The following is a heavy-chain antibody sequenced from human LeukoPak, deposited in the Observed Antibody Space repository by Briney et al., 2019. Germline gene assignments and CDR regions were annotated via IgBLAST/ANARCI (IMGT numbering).Heavy chain of an antibody. CDR1: GFTFNSYG. V-gene: IGHV3-23*01. J-gene: IGHJ4*02. CDR2: VSGSGDRT. CDR3: AKGGPIEQWLVKGTFDY. D-gene: IGHD6-19*01. Sequence: GRSLRLSCAASGFTFNSYGMTWVRLAPGKGLECVSGVSGSGDRTYYADSVKGRFAISRDNPKNTLYLQMNSLRAEDTAIYYCAKGGPIEQWLVKGTFDYWGQGTLVTVSS.